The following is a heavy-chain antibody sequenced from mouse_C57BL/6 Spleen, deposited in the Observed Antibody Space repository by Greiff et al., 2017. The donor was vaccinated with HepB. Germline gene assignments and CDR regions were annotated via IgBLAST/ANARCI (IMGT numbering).Heavy chain of an antibody. CDR3: ARYEGPIYDYDRAMDY. J-gene: IGHJ4*01. D-gene: IGHD2-4*01. Sequence: QVQLQQSGAELARPGASVKLSCKASGYTFTSYGISWVKQRTGQGLEWIGEIYPRSGNTYYNEKFKGKATLTADKSSSTAYMELRSLTSEDSAVYFCARYEGPIYDYDRAMDYWGQGTSVTVSS. CDR1: GYTFTSYG. V-gene: IGHV1-81*01. CDR2: IYPRSGNT.